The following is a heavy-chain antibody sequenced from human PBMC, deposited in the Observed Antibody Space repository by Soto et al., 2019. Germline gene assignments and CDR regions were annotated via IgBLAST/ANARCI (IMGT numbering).Heavy chain of an antibody. J-gene: IGHJ4*02. D-gene: IGHD5-12*01. CDR3: ASPNSDIVGTAFWNPRYYFDY. CDR2: ISGSGGST. Sequence: GGSLRLSCAASGFTFSSYAMSWVRQAPGKGLEWVSAISGSGGSTYYADSVKGRFTISRDNSKNTLYLQMNSLRAEDTAVYYCASPNSDIVGTAFWNPRYYFDYWGQGTLVTVSS. V-gene: IGHV3-23*01. CDR1: GFTFSSYA.